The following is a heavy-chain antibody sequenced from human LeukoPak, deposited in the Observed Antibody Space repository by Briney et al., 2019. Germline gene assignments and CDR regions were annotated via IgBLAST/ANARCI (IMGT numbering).Heavy chain of an antibody. CDR3: ARDLGSGEFDP. CDR1: GFTFSSYG. J-gene: IGHJ5*02. D-gene: IGHD3-10*01. Sequence: PGGSLRLSCAASGFTFSSYGMSWVRQAPGKGLEWVSAISGSGGSAYYADSVKGRFTISRDNSKNTLYLQMNSLRAEDTAVYYCARDLGSGEFDPWGQGTLVTVSS. V-gene: IGHV3-23*01. CDR2: ISGSGGSA.